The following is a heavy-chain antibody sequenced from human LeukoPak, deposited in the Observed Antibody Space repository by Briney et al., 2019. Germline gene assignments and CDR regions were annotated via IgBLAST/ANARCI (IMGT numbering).Heavy chain of an antibody. V-gene: IGHV4-59*12. CDR2: VHSGGRT. CDR1: GGSTDNYY. D-gene: IGHD3-10*01. CDR3: ASLGRGSGSYYSVGYFDY. J-gene: IGHJ4*03. Sequence: SETLSLTCTVSGGSTDNYYWSWIRQSPGKGLEWVGYVHSGGRTNSSPSLRSRVTMSVDTSKNQFSLKLSSVTAADTAVYYCASLGRGSGSYYSVGYFDYWGQGTLVTVSS.